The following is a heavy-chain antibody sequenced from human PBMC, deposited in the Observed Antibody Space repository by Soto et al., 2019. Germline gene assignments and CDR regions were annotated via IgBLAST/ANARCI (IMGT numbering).Heavy chain of an antibody. V-gene: IGHV1-69*13. CDR1: GGTFSSYA. CDR3: ARVGAEYYDSSGYYPRQWDY. D-gene: IGHD3-22*01. Sequence: SVKVSCKASGGTFSSYAISWVRQAPGQGLEWMGGIIPIFGTANYAQKFQGGVTITADESTSTAYMELSSLRSEDTAVYYCARVGAEYYDSSGYYPRQWDYWGQGTLVTVSS. J-gene: IGHJ4*02. CDR2: IIPIFGTA.